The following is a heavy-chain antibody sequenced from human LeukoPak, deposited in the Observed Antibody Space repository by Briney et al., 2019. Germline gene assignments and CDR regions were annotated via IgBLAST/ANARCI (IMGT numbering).Heavy chain of an antibody. D-gene: IGHD2-15*01. Sequence: GGSLRLSCATSGFTFSTYAMHWVRQAPGKGLEWVAVIWYDGSNEHYADSVKGRFTISRDNSRNTLYLQMNSLRVEDTAVYYCAREVDCSGGRCYRGEFDYWGQGTLVTVSP. CDR3: AREVDCSGGRCYRGEFDY. J-gene: IGHJ4*02. V-gene: IGHV3-33*01. CDR1: GFTFSTYA. CDR2: IWYDGSNE.